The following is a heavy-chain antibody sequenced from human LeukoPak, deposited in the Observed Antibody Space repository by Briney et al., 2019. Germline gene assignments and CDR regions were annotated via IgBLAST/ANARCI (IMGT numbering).Heavy chain of an antibody. V-gene: IGHV5-51*01. Sequence: GESLQISCKGSGYIFTDYWIGWVRQVPGKSLEWMGIIYPGDSDTRYSPSFQGQVTISADKSINTAHLQRSSLKASDTAMYYCARGAAGTTPDYYYFGLDVWGQGTTVRVSS. J-gene: IGHJ6*02. CDR3: ARGAAGTTPDYYYFGLDV. CDR1: GYIFTDYW. D-gene: IGHD1-7*01. CDR2: IYPGDSDT.